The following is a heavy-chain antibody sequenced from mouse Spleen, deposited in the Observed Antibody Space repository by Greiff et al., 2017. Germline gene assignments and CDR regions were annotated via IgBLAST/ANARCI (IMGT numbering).Heavy chain of an antibody. V-gene: IGHV5-9-3*01. Sequence: EVHLVESGGGLVKPGGSLKLSCAASGFTFSSYAMSWVRQTPEKRLEWVATISSGGSYTYYPDSVKGRFTISRDNAKNTLYLQMSSLRSEDTAMYYCARHKEGSSGYDYWGQGTTLTVSS. CDR1: GFTFSSYA. J-gene: IGHJ2*01. D-gene: IGHD3-1*01. CDR3: ARHKEGSSGYDY. CDR2: ISSGGSYT.